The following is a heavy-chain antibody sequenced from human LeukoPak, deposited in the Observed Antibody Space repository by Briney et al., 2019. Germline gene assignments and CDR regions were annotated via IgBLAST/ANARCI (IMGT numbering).Heavy chain of an antibody. Sequence: GGSLRLSCAASGFTFDDYAMHWVRQAPGKGLEWVSGIDWNSGSLGYADSVKGRFTISRDSTKKSLYLRMNSLRLEDTALYYCAKSGSGNLYYFDFWGQGILVTVSS. CDR2: IDWNSGSL. CDR1: GFTFDDYA. CDR3: AKSGSGNLYYFDF. D-gene: IGHD3-10*01. J-gene: IGHJ4*02. V-gene: IGHV3-9*01.